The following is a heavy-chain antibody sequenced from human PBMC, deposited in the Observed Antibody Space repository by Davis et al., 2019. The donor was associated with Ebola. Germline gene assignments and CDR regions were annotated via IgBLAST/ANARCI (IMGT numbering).Heavy chain of an antibody. CDR1: GASITRGSY. V-gene: IGHV4-38-2*02. CDR2: VYQSGEA. D-gene: IGHD5-12*01. Sequence: MPSETLSLTCSVSGASITRGSYWGWIRLPPGRGLEWIGSVYQSGEAHYNPSLKSRVSISLDTSKNQFSVNVISVTAAETALYFCARGLAKFDAWGQGILVSVSS. CDR3: ARGLAKFDA. J-gene: IGHJ5*02.